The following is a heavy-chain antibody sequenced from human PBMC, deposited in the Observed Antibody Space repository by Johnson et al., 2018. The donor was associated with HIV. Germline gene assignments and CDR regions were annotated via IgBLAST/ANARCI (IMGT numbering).Heavy chain of an antibody. Sequence: QVQLVESGGGVVQPGTSLRLSCAASGFTFSSYAMHWVRQAPGKGLEWVAVISYDGSNKYYADSVKGRFTISRDNSKNTLYLQMNSLRAEDTAVYYCARDRGGGSYHDAFDIWGQGTMVTVSS. CDR3: ARDRGGGSYHDAFDI. CDR1: GFTFSSYA. V-gene: IGHV3-30*04. J-gene: IGHJ3*02. D-gene: IGHD1-26*01. CDR2: ISYDGSNK.